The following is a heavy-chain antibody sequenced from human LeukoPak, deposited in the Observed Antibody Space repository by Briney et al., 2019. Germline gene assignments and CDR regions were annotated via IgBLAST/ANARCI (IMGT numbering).Heavy chain of an antibody. CDR1: GGTFSSYA. D-gene: IGHD2-21*02. Sequence: SVKVSCKASGGTFSSYAISWVRQALGQGLEWMGRIIPILGIANYAQKFQGRVTITADKSTSTAYMELSSLRSEDTAVYYCARDAYRGGDCYSGIDYWGQGTLVTVSS. V-gene: IGHV1-69*04. CDR2: IIPILGIA. CDR3: ARDAYRGGDCYSGIDY. J-gene: IGHJ4*02.